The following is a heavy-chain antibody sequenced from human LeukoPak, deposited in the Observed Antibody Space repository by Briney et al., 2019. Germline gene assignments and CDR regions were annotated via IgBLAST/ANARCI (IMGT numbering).Heavy chain of an antibody. J-gene: IGHJ4*02. CDR3: AREETLRRDLLRSFDY. D-gene: IGHD1-26*01. CDR2: ISGSGGST. CDR1: GFTFSSYA. Sequence: GGSLRLSCAASGFTFSSYAMSWVRQAPGKGLEWVSAISGSGGSTYYADSVKGRFTISRDNAKNSLYLQMNSLRAEDTAVYHCAREETLRRDLLRSFDYWGQGSLVTVSS. V-gene: IGHV3-23*01.